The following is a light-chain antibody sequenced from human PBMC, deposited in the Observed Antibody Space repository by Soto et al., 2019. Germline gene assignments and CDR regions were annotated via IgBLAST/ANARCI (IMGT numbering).Light chain of an antibody. Sequence: EIVLTQSPGTLSLSPGERATLSCRASQSASSSYLAWYQQKPGQAPRLLIYDASSRATGIPDRFSGSGSGTDFTLTISRLEPEDFAVYYCQQYNNWPPSTFGQGTKVDIK. CDR2: DAS. J-gene: IGKJ1*01. CDR3: QQYNNWPPST. CDR1: QSASSSY. V-gene: IGKV3-20*01.